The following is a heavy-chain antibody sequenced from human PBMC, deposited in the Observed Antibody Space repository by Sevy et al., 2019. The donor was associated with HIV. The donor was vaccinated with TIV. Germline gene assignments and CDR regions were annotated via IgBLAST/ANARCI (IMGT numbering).Heavy chain of an antibody. CDR2: LSFGCGEI. D-gene: IGHD2-8*01. CDR3: AREGCTKPHDY. V-gene: IGHV3-23*01. J-gene: IGHJ4*02. Sequence: QLGGSLRLSCAASGFTFNKYSMSWVRQPLGKGLEWVSTLSFGCGEINYADSVKGRFTISRDNSKSSVYLQMNNLRPEDTAVYYCAREGCTKPHDYWGQGTLVTVSS. CDR1: GFTFNKYS.